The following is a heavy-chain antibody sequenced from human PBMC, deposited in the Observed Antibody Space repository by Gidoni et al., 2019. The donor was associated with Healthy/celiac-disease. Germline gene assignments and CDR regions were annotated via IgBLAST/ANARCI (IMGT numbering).Heavy chain of an antibody. D-gene: IGHD3-10*01. J-gene: IGHJ6*02. CDR2: FDPEDGET. CDR1: GYTLTDLS. CDR3: ATGDYYGSGRGGMDV. V-gene: IGHV1-24*01. Sequence: QVQLVQSGAVVKKPGASVKVSCKVSGYTLTDLSMHWVLQAPGKGLEWMGGFDPEDGETIYAQKFQGRVTMTEDTSTDTAYMELSSLRSEDTAVYYCATGDYYGSGRGGMDVWGQGTTVTVSS.